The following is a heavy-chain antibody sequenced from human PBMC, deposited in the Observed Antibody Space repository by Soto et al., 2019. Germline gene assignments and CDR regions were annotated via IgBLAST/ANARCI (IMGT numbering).Heavy chain of an antibody. CDR1: EFTFSGRW. V-gene: IGHV3-74*01. Sequence: EVQLVESGGGLVQPGGSLRLSCAASEFTFSGRWGHWVGQAPGKGLVWVSGIDKVGTDSTYADSVKGRFTSSRDNAKNTVYLQMNSLRVEDTAVYYCARGWFGPDVWGKGTTVTVSS. J-gene: IGHJ6*03. D-gene: IGHD3-10*01. CDR2: IDKVGTDS. CDR3: ARGWFGPDV.